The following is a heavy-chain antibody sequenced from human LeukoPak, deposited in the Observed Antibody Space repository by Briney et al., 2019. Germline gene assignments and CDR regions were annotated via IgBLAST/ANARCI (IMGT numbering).Heavy chain of an antibody. J-gene: IGHJ4*02. CDR2: ISSSSSTI. Sequence: GGSLRLSCAASGFTFSSYSMNWVRQAPGKGLEWVSYISSSSSTIYYADSVKGRFTISRDNAKNSLYLQMNSLRAEDTAVYYCARDLLPFTMIVVAPPVWGQGTLVTVSS. D-gene: IGHD3-22*01. CDR1: GFTFSSYS. V-gene: IGHV3-48*01. CDR3: ARDLLPFTMIVVAPPV.